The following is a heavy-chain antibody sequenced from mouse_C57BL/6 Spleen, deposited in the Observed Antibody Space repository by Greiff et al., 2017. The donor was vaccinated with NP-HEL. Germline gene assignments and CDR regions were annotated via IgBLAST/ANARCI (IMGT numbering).Heavy chain of an antibody. CDR1: GFTFSDYG. J-gene: IGHJ1*03. CDR2: ISSGSSTI. V-gene: IGHV5-17*01. Sequence: EVQLVESGGGLVKPGGSLKLSCAASGFTFSDYGMHWVRQAPEKGLEWVAYISSGSSTIYYADTVKGRFTISRDNAKNTLFLQMTSLRSEDTAMYYCATSYGSSYGYFDVWGTGTTVTVSS. CDR3: ATSYGSSYGYFDV. D-gene: IGHD1-1*01.